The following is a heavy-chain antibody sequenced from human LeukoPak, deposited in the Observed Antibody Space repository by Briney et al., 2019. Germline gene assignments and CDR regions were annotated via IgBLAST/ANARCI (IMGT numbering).Heavy chain of an antibody. CDR2: IKQDGSEK. D-gene: IGHD6-6*01. CDR3: ASYIRTVTLSSYYMDV. CDR1: GFTFSQYW. V-gene: IGHV3-7*01. J-gene: IGHJ6*03. Sequence: GGSLRLSCAASGFTFSQYWMSWVRQAPGKGLEWVANIKQDGSEKYYVDSVKGRFTISRDNAKNSLYLQMNSLRAEDTAVYYCASYIRTVTLSSYYMDVWGKGTTVTVSS.